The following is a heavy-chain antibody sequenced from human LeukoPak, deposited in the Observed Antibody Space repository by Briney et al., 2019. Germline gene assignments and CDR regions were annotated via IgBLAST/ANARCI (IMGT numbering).Heavy chain of an antibody. J-gene: IGHJ4*02. CDR2: IWYDGSNR. CDR3: AKEGRKYSSGWYSS. Sequence: GGSLRLSCAASGFTFSSYGMHWVRQAPDKGPEWVAVIWYDGSNRYYADSVKGRFTISRDNSKNTLYLQMNSLRAEDTAVYYCAKEGRKYSSGWYSSWGQGTLVTVSS. CDR1: GFTFSSYG. D-gene: IGHD6-19*01. V-gene: IGHV3-33*06.